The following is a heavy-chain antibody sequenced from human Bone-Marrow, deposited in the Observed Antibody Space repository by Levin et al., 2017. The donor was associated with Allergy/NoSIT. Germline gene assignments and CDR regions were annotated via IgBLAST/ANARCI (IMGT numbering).Heavy chain of an antibody. Sequence: SQTLSLTCAVSGYSISSGYYWGWVRQSPGKGLEWIGSMSQSGNSHYNPSLKSRVTISVDTPKNQFSLKLTSVTAADSAVYFCARVLMRATVTASQRYYYHMDVWGKGTTVTVSS. CDR3: ARVLMRATVTASQRYYYHMDV. D-gene: IGHD4-11*01. V-gene: IGHV4-38-2*01. J-gene: IGHJ6*04. CDR1: GYSISSGYY. CDR2: MSQSGNS.